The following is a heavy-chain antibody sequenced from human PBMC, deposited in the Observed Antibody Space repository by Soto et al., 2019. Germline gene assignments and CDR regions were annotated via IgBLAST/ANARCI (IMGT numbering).Heavy chain of an antibody. Sequence: QLGGSLRLSCAASGFTFSSYAMSWVRQAPGKGLEWVSAISGSGGSTYYADSVKGRFTISRDNSKNTLYLQMNSLRAEDTAVYYCAKKQQGDPGYYFDYWGQGTLVTVSS. D-gene: IGHD2-21*02. J-gene: IGHJ4*02. CDR2: ISGSGGST. CDR1: GFTFSSYA. CDR3: AKKQQGDPGYYFDY. V-gene: IGHV3-23*01.